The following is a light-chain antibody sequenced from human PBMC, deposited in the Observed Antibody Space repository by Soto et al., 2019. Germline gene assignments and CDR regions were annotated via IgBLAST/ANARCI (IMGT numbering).Light chain of an antibody. CDR1: SSDIGAYNY. J-gene: IGLJ1*01. CDR3: SSHAGSNSFYV. V-gene: IGLV2-8*01. CDR2: EVT. Sequence: QSVLTQPPSASGSPGQSVTISCTGTSSDIGAYNYVSWYQQHPGKAPKLMISEVTKRPSGVPDRFSASKSGNTASLTVSGLQPEDEADYYCSSHAGSNSFYVFGTGTKVTVL.